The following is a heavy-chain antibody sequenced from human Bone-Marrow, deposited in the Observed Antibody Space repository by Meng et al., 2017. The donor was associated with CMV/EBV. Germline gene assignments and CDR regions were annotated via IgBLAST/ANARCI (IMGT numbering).Heavy chain of an antibody. J-gene: IGHJ4*02. CDR2: IRYDGSNK. D-gene: IGHD3-10*01. CDR3: AKLYYYGSGSNY. V-gene: IGHV3-30*02. Sequence: GESLKISCAASGFTFSSYGMHWVRQAPGKGLEWVAFIRYDGSNKYYADSVKGRFTISRDNSNNTVFLQMNSLRVEDTALYYCAKLYYYGSGSNYWGQRTLVTVSS. CDR1: GFTFSSYG.